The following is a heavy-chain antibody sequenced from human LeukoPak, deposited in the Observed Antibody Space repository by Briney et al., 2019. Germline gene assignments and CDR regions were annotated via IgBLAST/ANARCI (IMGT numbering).Heavy chain of an antibody. CDR2: ISGSGDST. CDR3: AKDWVGELWPTNY. V-gene: IGHV3-23*01. J-gene: IGHJ4*02. Sequence: PGGSLRLSCAASGFTFSIYAMSWIRQAPGKGLEWVSAISGSGDSTYYADSVKGRFTISRDNSKNTLYLQMNSLRAEDTAVYYCAKDWVGELWPTNYWGQGTLVTVSS. D-gene: IGHD3-10*01. CDR1: GFTFSIYA.